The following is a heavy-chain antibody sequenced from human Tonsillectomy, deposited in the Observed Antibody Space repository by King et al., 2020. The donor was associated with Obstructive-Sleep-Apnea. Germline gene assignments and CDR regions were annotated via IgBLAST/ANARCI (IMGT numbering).Heavy chain of an antibody. Sequence: EVQLVESGGGLVKPGGSLRLSCAASGFTFSNAWMSWVRQAPGKGLEWVGRIKSKTDGGTTDYAAPVKGRFTISRDDSKNTLYLQMNSLKTEDTAVYYCTTDLREFPGLILDYWGQGTLVTVSS. CDR3: TTDLREFPGLILDY. V-gene: IGHV3-15*01. J-gene: IGHJ4*02. CDR1: GFTFSNAW. CDR2: IKSKTDGGTT. D-gene: IGHD5/OR15-5a*01.